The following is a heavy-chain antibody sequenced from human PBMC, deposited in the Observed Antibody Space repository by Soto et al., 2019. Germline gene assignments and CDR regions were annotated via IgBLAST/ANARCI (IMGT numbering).Heavy chain of an antibody. CDR1: GFTFSSYG. D-gene: IGHD5-12*01. J-gene: IGHJ4*02. V-gene: IGHV3-30*18. Sequence: ESGGGVVQPGRSLRLSCAASGFTFSSYGMHWVRQAPGKGLEWVAVISYDGSYKYYADSMKGRVTISRDNSKNTLYVQMNSLRAEETAVYYCAKEGSVVATTPDFDYWGQGTLVTVSS. CDR3: AKEGSVVATTPDFDY. CDR2: ISYDGSYK.